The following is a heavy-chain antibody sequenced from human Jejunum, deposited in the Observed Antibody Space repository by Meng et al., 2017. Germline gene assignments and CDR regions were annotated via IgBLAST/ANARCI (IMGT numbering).Heavy chain of an antibody. CDR1: GFIFSNFA. CDR2: IFGSGKT. CDR3: AKVGPFYDMLTGYFIDKYYFDS. D-gene: IGHD3-9*01. J-gene: IGHJ4*02. V-gene: IGHV3-23*01. Sequence: GESLKISCEASGFIFSNFAMGWVRQAPGKGLEWVSGIFGSGKTYYADSVKGRFTISRDNSKNTLYLQMNSLRAEDTAVYYCAKVGPFYDMLTGYFIDKYYFDSWGQGTLVTVSS.